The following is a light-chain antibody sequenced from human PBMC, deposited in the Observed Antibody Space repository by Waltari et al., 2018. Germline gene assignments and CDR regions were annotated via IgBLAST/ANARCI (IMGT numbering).Light chain of an antibody. V-gene: IGLV2-8*01. CDR2: DVT. J-gene: IGLJ2*01. CDR3: SSYGGSNNLV. Sequence: QSALTQPHSASGSPGQSVTISCTGTSSDVGGYNYVSWYQQHPGKAPKLIIHDVTKRPSGVPARFSGSKSDNTASLTVSGLQAEDEADYYCSSYGGSNNLVFGGGTKLTVL. CDR1: SSDVGGYNY.